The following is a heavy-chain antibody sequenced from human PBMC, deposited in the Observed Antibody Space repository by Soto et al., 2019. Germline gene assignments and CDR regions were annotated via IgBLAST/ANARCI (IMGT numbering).Heavy chain of an antibody. CDR1: GGSISTYY. CDR3: ARRNSGTYDY. CDR2: IYYRGDT. Sequence: QVQLQESGPGLVKPSETLSLTCTVSGGSISTYYWTWIRQPPGTGLEWIGNIYYRGDTKYNPSLKGRGTVSVDTSKNQFSLKLSSVTAADTAVYYCARRNSGTYDYWGQGTLVTVSS. V-gene: IGHV4-59*08. D-gene: IGHD1-26*01. J-gene: IGHJ4*02.